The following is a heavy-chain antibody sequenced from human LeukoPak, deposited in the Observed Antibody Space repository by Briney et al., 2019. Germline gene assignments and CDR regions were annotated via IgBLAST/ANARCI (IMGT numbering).Heavy chain of an antibody. CDR2: MNPNSGNT. CDR3: ARSFGGVIVILGDY. D-gene: IGHD3-16*02. V-gene: IGHV1-8*01. CDR1: GYTFTSYD. J-gene: IGHJ4*02. Sequence: ASVKVSCKASGYTFTSYDINWVRQATGQGLEWMGWMNPNSGNTGYAQKFQGRVTMTRNTSISTAYMELSSLRPEDTAVYYCARSFGGVIVILGDYWGQGTLVTVSS.